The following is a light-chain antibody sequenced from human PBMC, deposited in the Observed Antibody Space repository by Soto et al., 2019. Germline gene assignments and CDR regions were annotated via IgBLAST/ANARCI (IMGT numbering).Light chain of an antibody. CDR3: QQYYNTPLT. CDR2: WAS. Sequence: DIVMTQSPDSLAVSLGERATINCKSSQSVLYRSNSKNYLAWYQQKPGQPPRLLIYWASTRESGVPDRFSASGSGTDFTLTISSLQAEDVAIYYCQQYYNTPLTFGGGTKVDIK. CDR1: QSVLYRSNSKNY. V-gene: IGKV4-1*01. J-gene: IGKJ4*01.